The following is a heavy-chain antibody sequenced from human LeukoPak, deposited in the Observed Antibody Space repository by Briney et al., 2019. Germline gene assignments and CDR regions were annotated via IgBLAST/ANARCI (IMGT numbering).Heavy chain of an antibody. D-gene: IGHD5-12*01. V-gene: IGHV1-2*02. Sequence: ASVKVSCKASGYTFTGYYMHWVRQAPGQGLEWMGWISPNSGGTNYAQKFQGRVTMTRDTSISTAYMELSSLRSGDTAVYYCARDRAVATIGGVDYWGQGTLVTVSS. CDR3: ARDRAVATIGGVDY. CDR2: ISPNSGGT. CDR1: GYTFTGYY. J-gene: IGHJ4*02.